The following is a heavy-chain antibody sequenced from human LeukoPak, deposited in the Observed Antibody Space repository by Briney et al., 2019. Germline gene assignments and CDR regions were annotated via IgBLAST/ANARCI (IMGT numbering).Heavy chain of an antibody. CDR1: GGSISSNY. CDR3: ARGESRFDY. Sequence: SETLSLTCTVSGGSISSNYWSWIRQPPGKGLEWIGYIYYSGSTNYNPSLKSRVTISVDTSKNQFSLKLSSVTAAGTAVYYCARGESRFDYWGQGTLVTVSS. V-gene: IGHV4-59*08. J-gene: IGHJ4*02. CDR2: IYYSGST.